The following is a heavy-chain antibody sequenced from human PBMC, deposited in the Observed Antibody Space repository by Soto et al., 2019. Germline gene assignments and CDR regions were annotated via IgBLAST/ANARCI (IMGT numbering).Heavy chain of an antibody. V-gene: IGHV1-18*01. CDR1: GYTFTNYG. CDR2: VTGYDGNA. Sequence: QVQLVQSGAEVKKPGASVKVSCKASGYTFTNYGISWVRQAPGQGLEWKGWVTGYDGNANYVQRFQGRVTMTTDTTTNTAYMELRRLSSDDTAVYYCARTTHEEQTFDYWGQGTLVTVSS. CDR3: ARTTHEEQTFDY. J-gene: IGHJ4*02. D-gene: IGHD1-26*01.